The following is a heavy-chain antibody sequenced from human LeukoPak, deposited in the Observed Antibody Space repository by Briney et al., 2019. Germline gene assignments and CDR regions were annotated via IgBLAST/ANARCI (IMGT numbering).Heavy chain of an antibody. CDR3: AKTPLSDASGHYYYMDV. J-gene: IGHJ6*03. V-gene: IGHV3-30*18. Sequence: GGSLRLSCAASGFTFSSYGMHWVRQAPGKGLEWVAVISYDGSNKYYADSVKGRFTISRDNSKNTLYLQMNSLRAEDTAVYYCAKTPLSDASGHYYYMDVWGKGTTVTVSS. CDR1: GFTFSSYG. D-gene: IGHD3-3*01. CDR2: ISYDGSNK.